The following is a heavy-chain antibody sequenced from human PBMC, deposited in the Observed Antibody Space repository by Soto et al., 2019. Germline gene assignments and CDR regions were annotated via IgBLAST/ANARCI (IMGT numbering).Heavy chain of an antibody. J-gene: IGHJ6*02. V-gene: IGHV4-39*01. CDR2: IYYSGST. Sequence: QLQLQESGPGLVKPSETLSLTCTVSGGSISSSSYYWGWIRQPPGKGLEWIGSIYYSGSTYYNPSLKSRVTISVDTSKNQFSLKLSSVTAADTAVYYCARLPRTLAYGMDVWGQGTTVTVSS. D-gene: IGHD2-15*01. CDR3: ARLPRTLAYGMDV. CDR1: GGSISSSSYY.